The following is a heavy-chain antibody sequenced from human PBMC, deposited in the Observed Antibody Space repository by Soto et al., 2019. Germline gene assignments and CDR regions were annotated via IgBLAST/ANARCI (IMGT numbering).Heavy chain of an antibody. CDR3: ARDRFSGDPLNYYHSGMAV. J-gene: IGHJ6*02. V-gene: IGHV3-33*01. CDR1: GFSFSSYG. D-gene: IGHD2-21*02. CDR2: IWFDGRKQ. Sequence: QVQLVESGGGVVQPGRSLRLSCATSGFSFSSYGMHWVRQAQGKGLEWVAMIWFDGRKQNYADSVKGLFNISRDNSKTTLYLQMNNLRADDTAVYYCARDRFSGDPLNYYHSGMAVWGQGSTVTGSS.